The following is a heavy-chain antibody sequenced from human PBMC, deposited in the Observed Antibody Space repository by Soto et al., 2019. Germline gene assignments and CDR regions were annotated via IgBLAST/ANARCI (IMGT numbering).Heavy chain of an antibody. CDR2: ISGSGGST. V-gene: IGHV3-23*01. CDR3: AKDGGFGGDLPWVVPAATYSNYYGMDV. Sequence: EVQLLESGGGLVQPGGSLRLSCAASGFTFSSYAMSWVRQAPGKGLEWVSAISGSGGSTYYADSVKGRFTISRDNSKNTVYLQMNSLRSEDTAVYYCAKDGGFGGDLPWVVPAATYSNYYGMDVWGQGTTVTVSS. CDR1: GFTFSSYA. D-gene: IGHD2-2*01. J-gene: IGHJ6*02.